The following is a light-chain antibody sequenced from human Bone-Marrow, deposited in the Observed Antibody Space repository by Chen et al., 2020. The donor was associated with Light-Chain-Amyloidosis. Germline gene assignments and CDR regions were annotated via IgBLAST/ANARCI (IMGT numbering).Light chain of an antibody. CDR1: QDISTY. J-gene: IGKJ2*01. Sequence: DIQMTQSPSSLSASVGDRVTLTCRASQDISTYLVWFQQKPGKAPKPLICGASRLQTGVPPRFSGSGSGTDFSLTISGLQAEDFATYYCQQHNDYPYTFGQGTTLEIK. CDR3: QQHNDYPYT. CDR2: GAS. V-gene: IGKV1-16*01.